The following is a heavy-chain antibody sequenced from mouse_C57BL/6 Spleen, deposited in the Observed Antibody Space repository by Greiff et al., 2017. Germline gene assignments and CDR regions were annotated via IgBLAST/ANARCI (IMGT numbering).Heavy chain of an antibody. D-gene: IGHD2-4*01. CDR3: ARPGLRRYYAMDY. CDR1: GYTFTGYW. V-gene: IGHV1-9*01. J-gene: IGHJ4*01. CDR2: ILPGSGST. Sequence: QVQLQQSGAELMKPGASVKLSCKATGYTFTGYWIEWVKQRPGHGLEWIGEILPGSGSTNYNEKFKGKATFTADTSSNTAYMQLSSLTTEDSAIYYCARPGLRRYYAMDYWGQGTSVTVSS.